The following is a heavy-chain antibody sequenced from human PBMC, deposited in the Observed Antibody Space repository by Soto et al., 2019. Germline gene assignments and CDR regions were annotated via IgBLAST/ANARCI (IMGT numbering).Heavy chain of an antibody. CDR2: MWYDGSNT. V-gene: IGHV3-33*01. D-gene: IGHD3-16*01. CDR3: TRDPYVGGRYYLDS. Sequence: QVQLVESGGGVVQPGKSLRLSCAASGFSFANYAMHWVRQDTGKELEWVAVMWYDGSNTYYADSVKGRFTISKDNSQHTVYLQMNGLRAEATAVYYCTRDPYVGGRYYLDSLRQGPLVTVSS. CDR1: GFSFANYA. J-gene: IGHJ4*02.